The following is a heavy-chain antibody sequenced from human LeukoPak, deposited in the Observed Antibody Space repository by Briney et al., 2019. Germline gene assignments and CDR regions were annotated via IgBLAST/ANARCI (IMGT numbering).Heavy chain of an antibody. CDR2: ISYDGSNK. CDR1: GFTFRSYA. V-gene: IGHV3-30-3*01. Sequence: GRSLRLSCAASGFTFRSYAMHWVRQAPGKGLEWVSVISYDGSNKYYADSVKGRFTISRDSSKNTLYLQMNSLRAEDTAVYYWARGGVAAAIQRGEGNFDYWGQGTLVTVSS. CDR3: ARGGVAAAIQRGEGNFDY. D-gene: IGHD2-2*02. J-gene: IGHJ4*02.